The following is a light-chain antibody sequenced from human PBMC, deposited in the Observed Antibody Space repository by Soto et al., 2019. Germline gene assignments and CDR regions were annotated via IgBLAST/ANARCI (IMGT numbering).Light chain of an antibody. CDR3: QQSAT. J-gene: IGKJ3*01. V-gene: IGKV3D-20*02. CDR2: DAS. Sequence: EIVMTHSPATLSVSPCETASLSCRASQSVSSSYLAWYQQKPGQPPRLLIYDASSRPPGIPDRFSGGGSGTDFTLTISRLEPEDFAVYYCQQSATFGPGTKVDI. CDR1: QSVSSSY.